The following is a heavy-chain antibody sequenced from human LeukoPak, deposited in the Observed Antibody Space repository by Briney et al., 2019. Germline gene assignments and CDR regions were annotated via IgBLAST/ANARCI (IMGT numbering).Heavy chain of an antibody. Sequence: GGSLRLSCAASGFTFSSYAMHWVRQAPGKWLEWVAVISYDGRNKYYADSVKGRFTISRDKSKNTLYLQMNSLRAEDTAVYYCARTLADYYDSREFDYWGQGTLVTVSS. CDR3: ARTLADYYDSREFDY. CDR2: ISYDGRNK. D-gene: IGHD3-22*01. J-gene: IGHJ4*02. V-gene: IGHV3-30*04. CDR1: GFTFSSYA.